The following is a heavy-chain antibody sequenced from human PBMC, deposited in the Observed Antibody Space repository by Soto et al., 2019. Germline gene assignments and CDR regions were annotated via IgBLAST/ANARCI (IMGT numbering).Heavy chain of an antibody. D-gene: IGHD6-13*01. CDR3: ARGGSIAAAGTSLGDNWFDP. J-gene: IGHJ5*02. CDR2: INHSGST. Sequence: PSETLSLTCAVYGGSFIGYYWSWIRQPPGKGLEWIGEINHSGSTNYNPSLKSRDTKSVDTSKNQFSLKLSSVTAAETAVYYFARGGSIAAAGTSLGDNWFDPWGQGTLVTVSS. V-gene: IGHV4-34*01. CDR1: GGSFIGYY.